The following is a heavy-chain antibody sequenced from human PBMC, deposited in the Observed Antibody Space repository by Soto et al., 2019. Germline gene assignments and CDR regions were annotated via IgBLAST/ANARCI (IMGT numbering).Heavy chain of an antibody. V-gene: IGHV4-59*01. CDR1: GGSISTYY. CDR3: VVGRTQLRRGAFDM. Sequence: QVQLQESGPGLVKPSETLSLNCTVSGGSISTYYWSWIRQPPGKGLEWIGYIYYSGSPNYNPSLRSRVTISVASSNNQFSLRRNSVTAADTASYYCVVGRTQLRRGAFDMWGQGTMVTVSS. J-gene: IGHJ3*02. CDR2: IYYSGSP. D-gene: IGHD5-18*01.